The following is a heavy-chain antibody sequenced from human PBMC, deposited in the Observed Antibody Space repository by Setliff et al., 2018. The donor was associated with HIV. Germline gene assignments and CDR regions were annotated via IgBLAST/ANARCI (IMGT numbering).Heavy chain of an antibody. CDR3: ARVGSGWSTFDY. J-gene: IGHJ4*02. CDR1: GYTFTTYA. Sequence: GASVKVSCKASGYTFTTYAISWVRQAPGQGLEWMGWFNTETGNPMYAQGFRGRFVFSLDTSVSTAFLQINRLKAEDTAKYYCARVGSGWSTFDYWGQGALVTVSS. V-gene: IGHV7-4-1*02. D-gene: IGHD6-13*01. CDR2: FNTETGNP.